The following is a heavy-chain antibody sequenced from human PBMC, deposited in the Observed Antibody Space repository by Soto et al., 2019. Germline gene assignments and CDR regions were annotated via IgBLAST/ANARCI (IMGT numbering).Heavy chain of an antibody. D-gene: IGHD1-26*01. J-gene: IGHJ4*02. Sequence: QVQLVQSGAEVKKPGSSVKVSCKASGGTFSSYAIRWVRQAPGQGLEWMGGIIPIFGTANYAQKFQGRVTLTADESTSTAYMELSSLRSEDTAVYFCARDLNRYSESYGFDYWGQGTLVTVSS. CDR3: ARDLNRYSESYGFDY. V-gene: IGHV1-69*12. CDR2: IIPIFGTA. CDR1: GGTFSSYA.